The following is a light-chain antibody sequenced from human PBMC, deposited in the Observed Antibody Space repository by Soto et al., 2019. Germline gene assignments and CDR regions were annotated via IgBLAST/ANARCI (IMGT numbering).Light chain of an antibody. CDR2: GAS. CDR3: QQYNTWPST. J-gene: IGKJ1*01. V-gene: IGKV3-15*01. CDR1: QSVSSN. Sequence: EIVMTQSPATLSVSPGERATLSCRASQSVSSNLAWYQQKPGQAPRLLIYGASTGATGIPARFSGSGSGTEFTLTISSLQSEDFAVYYCQQYNTWPSTFGQGTKVEIK.